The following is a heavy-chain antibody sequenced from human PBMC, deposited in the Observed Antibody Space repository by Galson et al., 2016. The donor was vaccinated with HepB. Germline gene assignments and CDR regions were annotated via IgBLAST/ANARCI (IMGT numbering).Heavy chain of an antibody. J-gene: IGHJ6*03. CDR3: ARGAFSVTRGVMRYYNYVDV. Sequence: SETLSLTCSVSGVPITNYFWSWIRQSAGKAPEWIGRIFTSGSPIYRLSLESRLTLSIDVSKNQISLKLTSVTAADTAVYYCARGAFSVTRGVMRYYNYVDVWGTGTTVTVSS. CDR2: IFTSGSP. CDR1: GVPITNYF. V-gene: IGHV4-4*07. D-gene: IGHD3-16*01.